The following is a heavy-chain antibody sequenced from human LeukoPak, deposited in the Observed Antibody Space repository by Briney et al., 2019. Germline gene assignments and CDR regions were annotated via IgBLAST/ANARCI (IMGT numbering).Heavy chain of an antibody. CDR3: ARGGSINDY. D-gene: IGHD3-16*01. J-gene: IGHJ4*02. Sequence: PSETLSLTCTVSGGSISSSSYYWGWIRQPAGKGLEWIGRIYINGSTNYNPSLKSRVTISLDTSKNYFSLKLNSVTAADTAVYYCARGGSINDYWGQGTLVSVSS. V-gene: IGHV4-61*02. CDR1: GGSISSSSYY. CDR2: IYINGST.